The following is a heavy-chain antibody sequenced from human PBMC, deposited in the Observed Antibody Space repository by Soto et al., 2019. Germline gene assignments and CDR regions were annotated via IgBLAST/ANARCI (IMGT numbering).Heavy chain of an antibody. Sequence: ASVKVSCKASGGTFSSYTISWVRQAPGQRLEWMGWINAGNGNTKYSQKFQGRVTITRDTSASTAYMELSSLGSEDTAVYYCARSIVVVTALDYWGQGTLVTVSS. V-gene: IGHV1-3*01. J-gene: IGHJ4*02. CDR1: GGTFSSYT. CDR3: ARSIVVVTALDY. CDR2: INAGNGNT. D-gene: IGHD2-21*02.